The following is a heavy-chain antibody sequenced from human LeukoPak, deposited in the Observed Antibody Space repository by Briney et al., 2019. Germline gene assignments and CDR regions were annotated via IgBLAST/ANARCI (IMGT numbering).Heavy chain of an antibody. CDR1: GFTFSTYA. V-gene: IGHV3-30-3*01. D-gene: IGHD6-19*01. Sequence: PGGSLRLSCAASGFTFSTYAMHWVRQAPGKGLEWVAVISYDGSNKYYTDSVKGRSTISRDNSKNTLYLQMNSLRTEDTAVYYCARDVSSGWYWSFDLWGRGTLVTVSS. CDR2: ISYDGSNK. CDR3: ARDVSSGWYWSFDL. J-gene: IGHJ2*01.